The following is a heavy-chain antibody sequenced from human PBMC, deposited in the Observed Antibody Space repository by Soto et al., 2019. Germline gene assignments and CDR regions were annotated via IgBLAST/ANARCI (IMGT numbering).Heavy chain of an antibody. D-gene: IGHD3-16*02. Sequence: AAVKDSCKASGYTFTSYDINWVRQATGQGLEWMGWMNPNSGNTGYAQKFQGRVTMTRNTSIGTAYMELSSLRSEDTAVYYCARAPLHLGELSFDYWGQGTLVTVSS. J-gene: IGHJ4*02. CDR3: ARAPLHLGELSFDY. CDR2: MNPNSGNT. V-gene: IGHV1-8*01. CDR1: GYTFTSYD.